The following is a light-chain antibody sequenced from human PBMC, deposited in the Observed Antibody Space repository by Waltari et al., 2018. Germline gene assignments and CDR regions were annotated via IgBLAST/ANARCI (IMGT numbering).Light chain of an antibody. J-gene: IGLJ3*02. CDR3: AAWDGSLEGWV. V-gene: IGLV1-44*01. CDR1: SSHSGRTP. Sequence: QSVLTQPPSASWTPGQSVTISCYASSSHSGRTPVSCSLQAPGTAPNLLIYNNHQRPSGVPERFSGSKSGPSASLAISWLQSEDEGDYYCAAWDGSLEGWVFGGGTRLTVL. CDR2: NNH.